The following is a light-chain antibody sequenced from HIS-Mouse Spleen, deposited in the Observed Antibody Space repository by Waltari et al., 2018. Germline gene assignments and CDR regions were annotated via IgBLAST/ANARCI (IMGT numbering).Light chain of an antibody. J-gene: IGLJ2*01. CDR3: SSYTSSSTLVV. Sequence: QSALTQPASVSGSPGQSITISCTGTSSDVGGYNYSSLYQQHPGKAPKLMIYDVSNRPSGVSNRFSGSKSGNTASLTISGLQAEDEADYYCSSYTSSSTLVVFGGGTKLTVL. V-gene: IGLV2-14*03. CDR2: DVS. CDR1: SSDVGGYNY.